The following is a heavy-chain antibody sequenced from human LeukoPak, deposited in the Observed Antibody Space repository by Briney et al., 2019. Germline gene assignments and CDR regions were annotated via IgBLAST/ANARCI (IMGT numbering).Heavy chain of an antibody. J-gene: IGHJ4*02. CDR1: GFTFSSYS. V-gene: IGHV3-21*01. CDR2: ISSSSSYI. Sequence: PGGSLRLSCAASGFTFSSYSMNWVRQAPGKGLEWVSSISSSSSYIYYADSVKVRFTISRDNAKNSLYLQMNSLRAEDTAVYCCARGEGYRQQLVLVYYFDYWGQGTLVTVSS. D-gene: IGHD6-13*01. CDR3: ARGEGYRQQLVLVYYFDY.